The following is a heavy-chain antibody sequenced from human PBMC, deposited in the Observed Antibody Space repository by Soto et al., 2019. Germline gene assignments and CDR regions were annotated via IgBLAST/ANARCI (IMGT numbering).Heavy chain of an antibody. CDR2: IYWDDDK. CDR1: GFSLSTSGVG. V-gene: IGHV2-5*02. J-gene: IGHJ4*02. Sequence: QITLKESGPTLVKPTQPLTLTCTFSGFSLSTSGVGVGWIRQPPGKALEWLALIYWDDDKRYSPSLKSRLTITKDTTKNQVVLTMTNMDPVDTATYYCAHAYYYDSSGYYYPYYFDYWGQGTLVTVSS. D-gene: IGHD3-22*01. CDR3: AHAYYYDSSGYYYPYYFDY.